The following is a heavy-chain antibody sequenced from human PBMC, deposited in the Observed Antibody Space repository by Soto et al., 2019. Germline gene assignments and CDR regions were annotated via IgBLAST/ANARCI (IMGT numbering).Heavy chain of an antibody. J-gene: IGHJ4*02. CDR2: INCDGSGT. CDR3: ARGIFGSGTANDY. CDR1: GFTFSGSW. D-gene: IGHD3-10*01. Sequence: EVQLVESGGGLVQPGGSLRLSCAASGFTFSGSWMHWVRQAPGKGLVWVSRINCDGSGTSYADFVNVRFTISRDNAKNTLFLQMNGLRAEDTAVYYCARGIFGSGTANDYWGQGTLVTVSS. V-gene: IGHV3-74*01.